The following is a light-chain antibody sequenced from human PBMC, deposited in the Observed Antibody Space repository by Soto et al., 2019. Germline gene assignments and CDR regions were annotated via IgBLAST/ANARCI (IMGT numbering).Light chain of an antibody. Sequence: QSVLTQPASVSGSPGQSITLSCTGTSSGVGIYNYVSWYQQHPGKAPKLMIYDVNNRPAGISNRFSGSKSGNTASLTISGLQAEDEADYYCSSFTSSSTYVFGTGTKVTVL. V-gene: IGLV2-14*01. CDR2: DVN. CDR3: SSFTSSSTYV. CDR1: SSGVGIYNY. J-gene: IGLJ1*01.